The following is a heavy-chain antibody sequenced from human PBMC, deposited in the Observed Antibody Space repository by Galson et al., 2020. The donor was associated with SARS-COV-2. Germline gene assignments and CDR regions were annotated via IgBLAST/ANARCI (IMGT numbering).Heavy chain of an antibody. Sequence: SDTLSLTCTVSGYSVSTTNYWGWVRQPPGRGLEWIGSVYPSGTTYYNPSLKSRFTISVDTSKNQFSLRLDSVTAADTALYYCARQGVNMIVLVTVPGWYFDLWGRGTLVTVSS. J-gene: IGHJ2*01. CDR3: ARQGVNMIVLVTVPGWYFDL. CDR2: VYPSGTT. V-gene: IGHV4-38-2*02. CDR1: GYSVSTTNY. D-gene: IGHD3-22*01.